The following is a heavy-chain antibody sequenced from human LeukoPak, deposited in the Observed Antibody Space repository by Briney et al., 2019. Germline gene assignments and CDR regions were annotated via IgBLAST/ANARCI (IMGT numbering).Heavy chain of an antibody. CDR2: ISSSGSTI. CDR1: GFTFSSYE. J-gene: IGHJ3*02. D-gene: IGHD6-13*01. CDR3: ARDYSSSWYGDDAFDI. Sequence: GGSLRLSCAAPGFTFSSYEMNWVRQAPGKGLEWVSYISSSGSTIYYADSVKGRFTISRDNTKNSLYLQMNSLRAEDTAVYYCARDYSSSWYGDDAFDIWGQGTMVTVSS. V-gene: IGHV3-48*03.